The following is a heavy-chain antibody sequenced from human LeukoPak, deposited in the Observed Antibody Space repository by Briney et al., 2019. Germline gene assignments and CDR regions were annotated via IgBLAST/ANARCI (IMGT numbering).Heavy chain of an antibody. CDR2: IYPGDSDT. CDR1: GYSFTTYW. V-gene: IGHV5-51*01. Sequence: GESLKISCKGSGYSFTTYWIGWVRQMPGKGLEWMGIIYPGDSDTRYSPSFQGHVTISVDESINTAYLQWSSLKASDTAMYYCARREYCSDTTCSACLDYWGQGTMVTVSS. CDR3: ARREYCSDTTCSACLDY. J-gene: IGHJ4*02. D-gene: IGHD2-2*01.